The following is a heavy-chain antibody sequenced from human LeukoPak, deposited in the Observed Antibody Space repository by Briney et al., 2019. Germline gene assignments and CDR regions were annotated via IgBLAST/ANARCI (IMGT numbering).Heavy chain of an antibody. CDR2: ISGSGGST. Sequence: ESGGSLRLSCAASGFTFSSYAMSWVRQAPGKGLEWVSAISGSGGSTYYADAVKGRFTISRDNSKNTLFLQMNSLRAEDTALYYCANVRVVTPYSFDYWGQGTLVTVSS. J-gene: IGHJ4*02. D-gene: IGHD3-10*01. CDR1: GFTFSSYA. CDR3: ANVRVVTPYSFDY. V-gene: IGHV3-23*01.